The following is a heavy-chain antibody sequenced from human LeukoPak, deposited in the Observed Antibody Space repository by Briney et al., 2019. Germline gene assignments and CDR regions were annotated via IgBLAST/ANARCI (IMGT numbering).Heavy chain of an antibody. CDR2: IFYSGST. Sequence: SETLSLTYTVSGDSISSYYWTWIGQPPGKGLEWIGYIFYSGSTTYNPSLKSRVTISVDTSKNQFSLRLSSVTAADTAVYFCVRGYSFGPYGMDVWGQGTTVTVSS. D-gene: IGHD2-15*01. V-gene: IGHV4-59*01. CDR1: GDSISSYY. CDR3: VRGYSFGPYGMDV. J-gene: IGHJ6*02.